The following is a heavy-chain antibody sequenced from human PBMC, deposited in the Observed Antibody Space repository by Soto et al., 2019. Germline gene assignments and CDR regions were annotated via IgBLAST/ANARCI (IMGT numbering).Heavy chain of an antibody. V-gene: IGHV1-18*01. Sequence: QVQLVQSGAEVKKPGASVKVSCKASGYTFTSYGISWVRQAPGQGLEWMGWISAYNGNTNYAQKLQGRVTMTTDTSTSTAYMELRSLRSDDTAVYYCERESEVVVPAAMQTYYYYGMDVWGQGTTVTVSS. D-gene: IGHD2-2*01. CDR2: ISAYNGNT. CDR1: GYTFTSYG. CDR3: ERESEVVVPAAMQTYYYYGMDV. J-gene: IGHJ6*02.